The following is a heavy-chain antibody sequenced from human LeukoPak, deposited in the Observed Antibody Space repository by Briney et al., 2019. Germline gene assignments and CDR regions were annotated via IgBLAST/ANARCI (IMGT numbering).Heavy chain of an antibody. V-gene: IGHV3-23*01. Sequence: PGGSLRLSCAASGFTFTSYSMSWVRQAPGKGLEWVSGTSDRGDYTYYADSVKGRFTISRDSSKNTLFLQMNSLRAEDTALYFRARKAQYNGHYPLDYWGQGTLVTVSS. CDR2: TSDRGDYT. D-gene: IGHD1-7*01. CDR3: ARKAQYNGHYPLDY. CDR1: GFTFTSYS. J-gene: IGHJ4*02.